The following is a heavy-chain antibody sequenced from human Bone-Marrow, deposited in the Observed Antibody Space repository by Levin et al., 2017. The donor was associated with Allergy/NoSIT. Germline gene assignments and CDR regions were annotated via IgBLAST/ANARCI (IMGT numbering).Heavy chain of an antibody. CDR1: GFTFSSYA. J-gene: IGHJ3*02. CDR3: AVGGWGEHDAFDI. V-gene: IGHV3-30*04. CDR2: ISYDGSNK. D-gene: IGHD3-10*01. Sequence: GESLKISCAASGFTFSSYAMHWVRQAPGKGLEWVAVISYDGSNKYYADSVKGRFTISRDNSKNTLYLQMNSLRAEDTAVYYCAVGGWGEHDAFDIWGQGTMVTVSS.